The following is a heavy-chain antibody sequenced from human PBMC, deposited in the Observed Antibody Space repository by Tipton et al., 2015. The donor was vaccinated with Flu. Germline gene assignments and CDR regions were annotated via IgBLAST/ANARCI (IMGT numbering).Heavy chain of an antibody. V-gene: IGHV4-34*01. CDR2: IKHSGSS. CDR1: GGSFTDYY. J-gene: IGHJ5*02. CDR3: ARRDFSNYVSDPKNWFDP. Sequence: TLSLTCAVYGGSFTDYYWSWIRQPPGKGLEWVGEIKHSGSSNYNPSLKSRVTISVDTSKNQFSLEMRSVTAADTAVYYCARRDFSNYVSDPKNWFDPWGHGTLVTVSS. D-gene: IGHD4-11*01.